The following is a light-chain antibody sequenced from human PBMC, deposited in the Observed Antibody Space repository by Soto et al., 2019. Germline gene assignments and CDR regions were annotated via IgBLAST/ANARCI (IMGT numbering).Light chain of an antibody. V-gene: IGKV3-15*01. CDR3: QQFSSYPLT. CDR1: QSVSNY. CDR2: GAS. Sequence: EIVMTQSPATLSVSPGERATLFCRASQSVSNYLAWYQQKPGQAPRLLMYGASTRATGIPARFSGSGSGTEFTLTISSLQSEDFAVYYCQQFSSYPLTFGGGTKVDIK. J-gene: IGKJ4*01.